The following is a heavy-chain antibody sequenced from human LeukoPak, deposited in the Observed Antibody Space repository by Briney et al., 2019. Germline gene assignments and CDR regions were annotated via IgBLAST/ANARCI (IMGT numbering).Heavy chain of an antibody. V-gene: IGHV1-2*02. D-gene: IGHD2-2*01. CDR3: ASNREYCSSTSCSLFDMDV. CDR2: INPNSGGT. CDR1: GYTFTGYY. J-gene: IGHJ6*03. Sequence: ASVKVSCKASGYTFTGYYMHWVRQATGQGLEWMGWINPNSGGTNYAQKFQGRVTMTRDTSISTAYMELSRLRSDDTAVYYCASNREYCSSTSCSLFDMDVWGKGTTVTVSS.